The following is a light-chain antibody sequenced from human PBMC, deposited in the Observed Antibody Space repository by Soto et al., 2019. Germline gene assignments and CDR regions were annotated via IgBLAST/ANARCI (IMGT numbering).Light chain of an antibody. CDR2: AAS. J-gene: IGKJ3*01. CDR3: LQYFTYPFT. CDR1: QGVSNY. Sequence: AIRMTQSPSSFSASTGDRVTITCRASQGVSNYLAWYQQRPGKAPKLLIYAASTLQTGVPSTFSGSGSGTDFTLTISRLQSDDFYCLQYFTYPFTFGPGTKVDI. V-gene: IGKV1-8*01.